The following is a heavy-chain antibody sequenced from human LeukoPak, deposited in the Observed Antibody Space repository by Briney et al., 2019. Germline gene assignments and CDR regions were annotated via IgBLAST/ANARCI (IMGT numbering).Heavy chain of an antibody. CDR1: GGSISSGSYY. V-gene: IGHV4-61*02. J-gene: IGHJ4*02. CDR3: ARATYYDLFFDY. CDR2: IYTSGST. Sequence: SSQTLSLTCTVSGGSISSGSYYWSWIRQPARKGLEWIGRIYTSGSTNYNPSLKSRVTISVDTSKNQFSLKLSSVTAADTAVYYCARATYYDLFFDYWGQGTLVTVSS. D-gene: IGHD3-3*01.